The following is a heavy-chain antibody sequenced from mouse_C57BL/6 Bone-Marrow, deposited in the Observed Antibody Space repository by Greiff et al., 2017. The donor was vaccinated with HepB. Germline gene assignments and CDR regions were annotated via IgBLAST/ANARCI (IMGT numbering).Heavy chain of an antibody. D-gene: IGHD1-1*01. Sequence: EVQLQQSGPELVKPGASVKISCKASGYTFTDYYMNWVKQSHGKSLEWIGDINPNNGGTSYNQKFKGKATLTVDKSSSTAYMELRSLTSEDSAVYYCARLDYYGSSYGYWGQGTTLTVSS. CDR1: GYTFTDYY. J-gene: IGHJ2*01. V-gene: IGHV1-26*01. CDR2: INPNNGGT. CDR3: ARLDYYGSSYGY.